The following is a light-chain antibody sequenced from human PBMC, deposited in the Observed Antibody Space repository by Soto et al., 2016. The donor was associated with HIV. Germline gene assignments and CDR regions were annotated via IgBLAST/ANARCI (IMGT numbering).Light chain of an antibody. J-gene: IGKJ1*01. V-gene: IGKV1-5*03. CDR1: QSVSVW. CDR3: QQYNIVPWT. Sequence: DIQMTQFPSTLSASIGDRVTITCRASQSVSVWLAWYQQKPGKAPHLLIFKASTLEIGVPSRFSGSGSGTDFTLTLSSVQPDDVGTYYCQQYNIVPWTFGQGTKLEMK. CDR2: KAS.